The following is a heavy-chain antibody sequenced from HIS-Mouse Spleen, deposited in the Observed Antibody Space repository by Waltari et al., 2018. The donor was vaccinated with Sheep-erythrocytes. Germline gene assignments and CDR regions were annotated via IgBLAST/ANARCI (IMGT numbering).Heavy chain of an antibody. D-gene: IGHD1-26*01. CDR1: GFTFSSYS. Sequence: EVQLVESGGGLVKPGGSLRLSCAASGFTFSSYSMNWVRQAPGEGLEVVSAISSSSSDIYYADSVKGRLTISRDNAKNSLYLQMNSLRAEDTAVYYCARVASGATFDYWGQGTLVTVSS. CDR3: ARVASGATFDY. CDR2: ISSSSSDI. J-gene: IGHJ4*02. V-gene: IGHV3-21*01.